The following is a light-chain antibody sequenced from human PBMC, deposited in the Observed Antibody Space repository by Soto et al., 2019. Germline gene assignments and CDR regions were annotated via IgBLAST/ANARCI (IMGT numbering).Light chain of an antibody. Sequence: EIVMTQSPATLSVSPGQRASLSCRASQSVSTTAAWYHQKPRQSRRLLIYGASNRASGISDRFSGSGSGTDFTLTIYRLEPEDFAVYYCQQYDTSPWTFGQGTKVDIK. CDR2: GAS. V-gene: IGKV3-20*01. J-gene: IGKJ1*01. CDR3: QQYDTSPWT. CDR1: QSVSTTA.